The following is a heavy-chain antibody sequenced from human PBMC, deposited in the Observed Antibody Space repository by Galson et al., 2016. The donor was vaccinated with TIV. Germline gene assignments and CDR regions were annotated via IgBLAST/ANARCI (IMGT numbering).Heavy chain of an antibody. J-gene: IGHJ6*03. V-gene: IGHV3-21*01. CDR1: GFTFDRLP. CDR3: ARSRGFNALGYMDV. D-gene: IGHD3-16*01. Sequence: SLRLSCAASGFTFDRLPIHWVRQAPGEGLEWVSYINPSGNYTYYGHSLLGRFTVSRDTARRTLFLQMNTLRPEDTAMYYCARSRGFNALGYMDVWGRGTAVTVS. CDR2: INPSGNYT.